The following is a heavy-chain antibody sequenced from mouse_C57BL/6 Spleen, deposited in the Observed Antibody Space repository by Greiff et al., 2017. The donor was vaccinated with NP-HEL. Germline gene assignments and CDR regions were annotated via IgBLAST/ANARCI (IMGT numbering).Heavy chain of an antibody. V-gene: IGHV1-80*01. Sequence: QVQLQQSGAELVKPGASVKISCKASGYAFSSYWMNWVKQRPGKGLEWIGQIYPGDGDTNYNGKFTGKATLTAAKSSSTAYMQLSSLTSEDSAVYFCARSTTAHWYFDVWGTGTTVTVSS. CDR3: ARSTTAHWYFDV. J-gene: IGHJ1*03. CDR2: IYPGDGDT. D-gene: IGHD1-2*01. CDR1: GYAFSSYW.